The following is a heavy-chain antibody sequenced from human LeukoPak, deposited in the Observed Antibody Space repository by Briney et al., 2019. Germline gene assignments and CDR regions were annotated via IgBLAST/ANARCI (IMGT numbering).Heavy chain of an antibody. Sequence: GGSLRLSCAASGFIFSSYTMNWVRQAPGKGLVWVSRINSDGSSTSYADSVKGRFTISRDNAKNTLYLQMNSLRAEDTAVYYCARDPINYYDSSGNFDYWGQGTLVTVSS. J-gene: IGHJ4*02. CDR3: ARDPINYYDSSGNFDY. D-gene: IGHD3-22*01. CDR1: GFIFSSYT. V-gene: IGHV3-74*01. CDR2: INSDGSST.